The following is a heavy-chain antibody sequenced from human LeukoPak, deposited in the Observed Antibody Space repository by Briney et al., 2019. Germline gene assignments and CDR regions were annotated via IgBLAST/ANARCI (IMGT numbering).Heavy chain of an antibody. CDR1: GYTFTNYY. D-gene: IGHD6-19*01. J-gene: IGHJ4*02. CDR3: ARVQGSSGWYIFDY. V-gene: IGHV1-18*01. Sequence: ASVKVSCKASGYTFTNYYIHWVRQAPGQGLEWMGWISAYNANTNFAQNLQGRVTMTTDTSTSTAYMELRSLRSDDTAVYYCARVQGSSGWYIFDYWGQGTLVTVSS. CDR2: ISAYNANT.